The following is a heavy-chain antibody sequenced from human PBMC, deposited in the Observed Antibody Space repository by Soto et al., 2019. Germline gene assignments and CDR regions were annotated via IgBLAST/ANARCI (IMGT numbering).Heavy chain of an antibody. CDR2: ITPMFGTA. CDR3: ARRFHYESSGYYYAY. V-gene: IGHV1-69*13. J-gene: IGHJ4*02. CDR1: GGTFSRYA. Sequence: SVKVSCKASGGTFSRYAISWVRQAPGQGLEWMGGITPMFGTANYAQKFQGRVTITADESTSTAYMELSSLRSEDTAVYYCARRFHYESSGYYYAYWGQGTLVTVSS. D-gene: IGHD3-22*01.